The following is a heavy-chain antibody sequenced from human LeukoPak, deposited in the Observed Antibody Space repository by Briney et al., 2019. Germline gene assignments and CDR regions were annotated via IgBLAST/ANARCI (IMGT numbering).Heavy chain of an antibody. Sequence: GGSLRLSCAVSGFTFSNFWVTWVRKAPGQGLEWVANIKQDGSEKYYVDSVKGRFTISRDNAKSSLYLQMDSLSAEDTAVYYCARDPGPSDYWGQGTLVTVSS. CDR3: ARDPGPSDY. D-gene: IGHD3-10*01. CDR2: IKQDGSEK. CDR1: GFTFSNFW. V-gene: IGHV3-7*04. J-gene: IGHJ4*02.